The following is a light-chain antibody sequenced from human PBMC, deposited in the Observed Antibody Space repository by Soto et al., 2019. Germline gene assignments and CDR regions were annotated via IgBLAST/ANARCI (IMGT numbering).Light chain of an antibody. J-gene: IGKJ4*01. V-gene: IGKV1-33*01. CDR2: DAS. CDR1: QDISNY. Sequence: DIQMNLSPSSLSASVGDRVTITCQASQDISNYLNWYQQKPGKAPKLLIYDASNLETGVPSRFSGSGSGTDFTFTISSLQAEDIATYYCQQYDNLLLTFGGGTKVEIK. CDR3: QQYDNLLLT.